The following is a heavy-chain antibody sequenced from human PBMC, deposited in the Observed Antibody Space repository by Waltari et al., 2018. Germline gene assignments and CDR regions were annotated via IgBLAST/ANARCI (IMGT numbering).Heavy chain of an antibody. Sequence: QVQLVESGGGVVQPGRSLRLSCAASGFTFSSYGMHWVRQAPGKGLEWVAVISYDGRNKYYADSVKGRFTISRDNSKNTLYLQMNSLRAEDTAVYYCAKDLYSSGWFDYWGQGTLVTVSS. CDR1: GFTFSSYG. CDR2: ISYDGRNK. V-gene: IGHV3-30*18. CDR3: AKDLYSSGWFDY. J-gene: IGHJ4*02. D-gene: IGHD6-19*01.